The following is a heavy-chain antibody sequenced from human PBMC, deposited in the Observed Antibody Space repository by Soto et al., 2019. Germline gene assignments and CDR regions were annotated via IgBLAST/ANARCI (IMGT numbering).Heavy chain of an antibody. CDR1: GFTFRVYA. CDR3: AIIRQLLFVS. D-gene: IGHD2-2*01. J-gene: IGHJ4*02. Sequence: VHLSESGGALVQPGGSLRLSCAASGFTFRVYAMSWFRQAPGGGLAWVWAIGGTGNTTYYADAVKGRFTIARDNSRDTLYLQMTSLRVEDTAVYYCAIIRQLLFVSWGQGTLVSVAS. V-gene: IGHV3-23*01. CDR2: IGGTGNTT.